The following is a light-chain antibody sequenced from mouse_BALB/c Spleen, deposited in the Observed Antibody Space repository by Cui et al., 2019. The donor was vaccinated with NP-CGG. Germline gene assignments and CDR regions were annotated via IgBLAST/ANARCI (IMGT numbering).Light chain of an antibody. CDR1: NGAVTTSNY. Sequence: QVVVTQESALTTSPGETVTLTCRSSNGAVTTSNYANWVQEKPDHLFTGLIGGTNNRVPGVPARFSGSLIGDKAPLTITGAQTEDEAIYFCALWYSNHWVFGGGTKLTVL. J-gene: IGLJ1*01. CDR2: GTN. CDR3: ALWYSNHWV. V-gene: IGLV1*01.